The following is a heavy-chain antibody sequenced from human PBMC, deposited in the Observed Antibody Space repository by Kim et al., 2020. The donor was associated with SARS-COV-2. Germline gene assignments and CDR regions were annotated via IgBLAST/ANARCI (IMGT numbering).Heavy chain of an antibody. Sequence: SVKVSCKASGGTFSSYAISWVRQAPGQGLEWMGGIIPIFGTANYAQKFQGRVTITADESTSTAYMELSSLRSEDTAVYYCARDHDGYDFHYFDYWGQGTLVTVSS. CDR1: GGTFSSYA. V-gene: IGHV1-69*13. J-gene: IGHJ4*02. D-gene: IGHD5-12*01. CDR3: ARDHDGYDFHYFDY. CDR2: IIPIFGTA.